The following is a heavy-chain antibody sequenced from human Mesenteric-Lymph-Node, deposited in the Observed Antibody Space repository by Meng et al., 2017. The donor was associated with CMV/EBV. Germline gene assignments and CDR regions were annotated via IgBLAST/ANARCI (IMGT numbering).Heavy chain of an antibody. J-gene: IGHJ4*02. V-gene: IGHV3-11*01. CDR1: GFVFSHYT. CDR2: ISSSGGTI. Sequence: GESLKISCAASGFVFSHYTMSWIRQAPGKGLEWLSYISSSGGTIDYADSVKGRFTISRDNAKNSLYLQMNSLRAEDTAVYYCARDAGGTYYFDYWGQGTLVTVSS. CDR3: ARDAGGTYYFDY. D-gene: IGHD1-26*01.